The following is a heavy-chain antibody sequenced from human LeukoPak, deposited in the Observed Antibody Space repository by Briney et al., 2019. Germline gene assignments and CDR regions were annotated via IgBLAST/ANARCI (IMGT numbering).Heavy chain of an antibody. CDR3: ARDHRSGSYSSDY. CDR2: IYSGGST. J-gene: IGHJ4*02. D-gene: IGHD1-26*01. V-gene: IGHV3-66*01. CDR1: GFTVSSNY. Sequence: PGGSLRLSCAASGFTVSSNYMSWVRQAPGKGLEWVSVIYSGGSTYYADSVKGRFTISRDNSKNTLYLQMNSLRAEDTAVYYCARDHRSGSYSSDYWGQGTLVTVSS.